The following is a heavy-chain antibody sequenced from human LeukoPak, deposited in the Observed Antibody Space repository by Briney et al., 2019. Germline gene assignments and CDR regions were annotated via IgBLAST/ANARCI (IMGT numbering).Heavy chain of an antibody. D-gene: IGHD6-19*01. J-gene: IGHJ4*02. CDR1: GYTFTDYF. Sequence: GASVKVSCKASGYTFTDYFIHWVRQAPGQGLEWMGWISPNSGGSNSAQKFQGRVTMTRDTSISTAYMELSSLISDDTAVYYCARVHSRGCIDYWGEGTLVTVSS. CDR2: ISPNSGGS. CDR3: ARVHSRGCIDY. V-gene: IGHV1-2*02.